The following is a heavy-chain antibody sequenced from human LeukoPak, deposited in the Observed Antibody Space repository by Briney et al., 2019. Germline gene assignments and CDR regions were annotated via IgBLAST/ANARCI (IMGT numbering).Heavy chain of an antibody. V-gene: IGHV3-53*01. D-gene: IGHD3-22*01. CDR3: ARQVFDGSAYDS. J-gene: IGHJ4*02. CDR1: GFTVSNTF. CDR2: LYSSGDA. Sequence: GGSLRLSCAASGFTVSNTFMSWVRQAPGKGLEWVSVLYSSGDAYYVDSVKGRFTISRDNSKNTLFLQMNALRAEDTAVYYCARQVFDGSAYDSWGQGTLGTVSS.